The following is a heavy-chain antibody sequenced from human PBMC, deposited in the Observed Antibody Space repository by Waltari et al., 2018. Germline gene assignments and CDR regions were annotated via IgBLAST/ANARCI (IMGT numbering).Heavy chain of an antibody. D-gene: IGHD3-22*01. J-gene: IGHJ4*02. CDR3: ARAHVYYYDSSGYFDY. Sequence: VQLVESGGGVVQPGRSLRLPCAASGFTFRSYGMHWVRQAPGKGLEWVAVIWYDGSNKYYADSVKGRFTISRDNSKNTLYLQMNSLRAEDTAVYYCARAHVYYYDSSGYFDYWGQGTLVTVSS. V-gene: IGHV3-33*01. CDR1: GFTFRSYG. CDR2: IWYDGSNK.